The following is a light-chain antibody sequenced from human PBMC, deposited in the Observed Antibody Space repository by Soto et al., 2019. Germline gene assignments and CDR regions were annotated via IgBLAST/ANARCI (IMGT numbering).Light chain of an antibody. CDR1: QRLXRN. V-gene: IGKV1-39*01. CDR3: QQSHSCTRS. Sequence: IQMTQSPSSLSASVGDRVTITCRASQRLXRNLNWYQQKPGKAPELLXDAASNLESGVPSRLSGSGSGTDFALTISSLQPEDSAVYYCQQSHSCTRSFGGGTKVDIK. J-gene: IGKJ4*01. CDR2: AAS.